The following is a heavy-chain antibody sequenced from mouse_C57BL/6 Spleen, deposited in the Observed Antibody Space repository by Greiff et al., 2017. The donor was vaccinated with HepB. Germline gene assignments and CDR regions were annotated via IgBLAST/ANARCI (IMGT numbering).Heavy chain of an antibody. J-gene: IGHJ2*01. D-gene: IGHD1-1*01. CDR3: TRAGYGSRIDY. Sequence: EVHLVESGEGLVKPGGSLKLSCAASGFTFSSYAMSWVRQTPEKRLEWVAYISSGGDYIYYADTVKGRFTISRDNARNTLYLQMSSLKSEDTAMYYCTRAGYGSRIDYWGQGTTLTVSS. CDR1: GFTFSSYA. V-gene: IGHV5-9-1*02. CDR2: ISSGGDYI.